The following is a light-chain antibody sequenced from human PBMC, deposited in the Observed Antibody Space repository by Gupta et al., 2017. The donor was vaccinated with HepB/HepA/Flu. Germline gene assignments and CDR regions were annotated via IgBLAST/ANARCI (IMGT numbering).Light chain of an antibody. CDR2: GAS. V-gene: IGKV3-15*01. Sequence: EVVKTRSPATWYVSPGERATLSCRASQSVSSNLAWYQQKPGQAPSVLIYGASTRATGIPARLSDSGSGTEFTLNISRVQSEDFAVYYCQQYNKWPGTFGQGTKVEIK. CDR1: QSVSSN. J-gene: IGKJ1*01. CDR3: QQYNKWPGT.